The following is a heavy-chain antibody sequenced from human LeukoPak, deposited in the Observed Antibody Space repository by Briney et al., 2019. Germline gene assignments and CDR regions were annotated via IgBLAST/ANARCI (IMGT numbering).Heavy chain of an antibody. D-gene: IGHD4-17*01. J-gene: IGHJ4*02. CDR2: IIPIFGTA. V-gene: IGHV1-69*13. CDR1: GGTFSSYA. Sequence: SVKVSCKASGGTFSSYAISWVRQAPGQGLEWMGGIIPIFGTANYAQKFQGRVMITADESTSTAYMELSSLRSEDTAVYYCARDANDYGDYEGFDYWGQGTLVTVSS. CDR3: ARDANDYGDYEGFDY.